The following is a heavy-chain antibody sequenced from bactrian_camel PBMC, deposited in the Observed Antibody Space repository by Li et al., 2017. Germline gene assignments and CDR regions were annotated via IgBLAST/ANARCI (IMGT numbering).Heavy chain of an antibody. D-gene: IGHD2*01. CDR2: INIIHGST. CDR1: GFIFSTFD. CDR3: AADKSRVVPWGLTTDFSI. J-gene: IGHJ4*01. V-gene: IGHV3S40*01. Sequence: VQLVESGGGLVQPGGSLRLSCAASGFIFSTFDMRWFRQAPGKGIEWVSDINIIHGSTHSADSREDRFTISRDNAKNTVYLQMNSLRPEDTAMYYCAADKSRVVPWGLTTDFSIWGQGTQVTVS.